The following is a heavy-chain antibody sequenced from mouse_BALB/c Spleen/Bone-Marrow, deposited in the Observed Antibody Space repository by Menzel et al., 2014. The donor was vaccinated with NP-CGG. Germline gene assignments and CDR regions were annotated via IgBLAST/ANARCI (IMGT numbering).Heavy chain of an antibody. CDR1: GYAFSDYW. Sequence: QVQLQQSGAELVRPGSSVKISCKASGYAFSDYWMNWVKQRPGQGLEWIGQIYPGDGDTNYFGKFKGKATLTADKSSSTAYMQLSSLTSEDSAVYFCARETYGNAWFAYWGQGTLVTVSA. D-gene: IGHD2-1*01. CDR3: ARETYGNAWFAY. V-gene: IGHV1-80*01. CDR2: IYPGDGDT. J-gene: IGHJ3*01.